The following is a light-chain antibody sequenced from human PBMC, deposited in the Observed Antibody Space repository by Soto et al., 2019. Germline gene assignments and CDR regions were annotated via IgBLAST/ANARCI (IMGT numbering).Light chain of an antibody. CDR1: GSDIGAYNF. Sequence: QSALAQPPSASGSPGQSVTISCTGSGSDIGAYNFVSWYQQHPGKAPKLMIFGVTERPSGVPDRVSGSKSGNTASLTVSGLQAEDEAVYYCYSYAGRNIWVFGGGTKLTV. CDR2: GVT. J-gene: IGLJ3*02. V-gene: IGLV2-8*01. CDR3: YSYAGRNIWV.